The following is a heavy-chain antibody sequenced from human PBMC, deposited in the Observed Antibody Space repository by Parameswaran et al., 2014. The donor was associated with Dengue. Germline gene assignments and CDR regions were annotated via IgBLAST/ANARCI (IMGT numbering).Heavy chain of an antibody. CDR2: INPNSGGT. Sequence: WVRQAPGQGLEWMGWINPNSGGTNYAQKFQGRVTMTRDTSISTAYMELSRLRSDDTAVYYCARDAGWEGMDVWGQGTTVTVSS. J-gene: IGHJ6*02. V-gene: IGHV1-2*02. CDR3: ARDAGWEGMDV. D-gene: IGHD1-26*01.